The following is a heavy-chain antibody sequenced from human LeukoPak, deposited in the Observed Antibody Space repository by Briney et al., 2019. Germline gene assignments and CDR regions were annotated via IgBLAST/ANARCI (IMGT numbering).Heavy chain of an antibody. CDR2: IRSKAYGGTT. J-gene: IGHJ3*02. CDR3: TRAIEGAFDI. Sequence: GGSLRLSCTASGFTFGGYAMTWVRQVPGKGLEWVGFIRSKAYGGTTEYAASVKGRFTLSRDDSKSIAYLQMNSLKTEDTAVYYCTRAIEGAFDIWGQGTMVTVSS. CDR1: GFTFGGYA. V-gene: IGHV3-49*04.